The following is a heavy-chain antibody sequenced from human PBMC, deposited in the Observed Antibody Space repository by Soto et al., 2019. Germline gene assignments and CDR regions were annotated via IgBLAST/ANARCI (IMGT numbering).Heavy chain of an antibody. CDR1: GFTFDDYA. CDR2: ISWDGGST. J-gene: IGHJ6*02. Sequence: EVQLVESGGVVVQPGGSLRLSCAASGFTFDDYAMHWVRQAPGKGLEWVSLISWDGGSTYYADSVKGRFTISRDNSKNSLYLQMNSLRAEDTALYYCAKDNGIRYYYYGMDVWGQGTTVTVSS. D-gene: IGHD1-20*01. V-gene: IGHV3-43D*04. CDR3: AKDNGIRYYYYGMDV.